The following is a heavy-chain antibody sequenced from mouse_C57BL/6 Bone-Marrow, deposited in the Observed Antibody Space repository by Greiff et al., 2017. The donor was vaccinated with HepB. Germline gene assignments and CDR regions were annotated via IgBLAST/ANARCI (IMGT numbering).Heavy chain of an antibody. J-gene: IGHJ2*01. CDR2: ISSGSSTI. V-gene: IGHV5-17*01. CDR3: ARPGITTVVAPFDY. Sequence: EVMLVESGGGLVKPGGSLKLSCAASGFTFSDYGMHWVRQAPEKGLEWVAYISSGSSTIYYADTVKGRFTISRDNAKNTLFLQMTSLRSEDTAMYYCARPGITTVVAPFDYWGQGTTLTVSS. CDR1: GFTFSDYG. D-gene: IGHD1-1*01.